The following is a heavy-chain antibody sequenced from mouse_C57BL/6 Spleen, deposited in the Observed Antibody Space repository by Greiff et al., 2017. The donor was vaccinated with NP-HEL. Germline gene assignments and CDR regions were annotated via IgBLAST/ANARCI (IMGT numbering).Heavy chain of an antibody. CDR1: GFNIKDYY. CDR2: IDPEDGDT. V-gene: IGHV14-1*01. J-gene: IGHJ4*01. Sequence: EVQLQQSGAELVRPGASVKLSCTASGFNIKDYYMHWVKQRPEQGLEWIGRIDPEDGDTEYAPKFQGTATMTADPSSNTAYLQLSSLTSEDTAVYYCTPIYYGNYGYAMDYWGQGTSVTVSS. D-gene: IGHD2-1*01. CDR3: TPIYYGNYGYAMDY.